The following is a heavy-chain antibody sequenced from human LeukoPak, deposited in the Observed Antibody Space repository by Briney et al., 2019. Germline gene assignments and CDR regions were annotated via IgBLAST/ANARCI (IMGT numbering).Heavy chain of an antibody. V-gene: IGHV5-51*01. CDR3: ARASRAMAYLFDY. CDR2: IFPGDSDI. CDR1: GYSFSAYW. D-gene: IGHD5-18*01. Sequence: KHGESLKISCKGSGYSFSAYWIGWVRQLPGKGLEWMGIIFPGDSDITYSPSFQGQVTISADKSISTAYLQWSSLKASDTAMYYCARASRAMAYLFDYWGQGTLVTVSS. J-gene: IGHJ4*02.